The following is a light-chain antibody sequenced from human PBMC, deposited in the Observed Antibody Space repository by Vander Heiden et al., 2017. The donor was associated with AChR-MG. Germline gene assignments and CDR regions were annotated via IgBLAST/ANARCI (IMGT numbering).Light chain of an antibody. V-gene: IGLV2-11*01. Sequence: QSALTPPRSVSGSPGPPVTISCTGTSSDVGGYSYVSWYQQHPGKAPKLMMYDVSKRPSGVPDRFSGSKSGNTASLTISGLQAKDEADYYCCSYAGSYTVVFGGGTKLTVL. CDR1: SSDVGGYSY. J-gene: IGLJ2*01. CDR3: CSYAGSYTVV. CDR2: DVS.